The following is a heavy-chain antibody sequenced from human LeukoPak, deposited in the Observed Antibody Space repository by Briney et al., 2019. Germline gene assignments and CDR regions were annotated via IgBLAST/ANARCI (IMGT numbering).Heavy chain of an antibody. CDR3: ARDIRRRHSGSQYYFDY. J-gene: IGHJ4*02. D-gene: IGHD1-26*01. CDR1: GFTFSSYS. V-gene: IGHV3-21*01. CDR2: ISSSSSYI. Sequence: GGSLRLSCAASGFTFSSYSMNWVRQAPGKGLEWVSSISSSSSYIYYADSVKGRFTISRDNAKNSLYLQMNSLRAEDTAVYYCARDIRRRHSGSQYYFDYWGQGTLVTVSS.